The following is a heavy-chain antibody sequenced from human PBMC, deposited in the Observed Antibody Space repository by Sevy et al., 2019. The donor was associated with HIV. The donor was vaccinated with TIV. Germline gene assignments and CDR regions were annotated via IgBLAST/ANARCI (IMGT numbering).Heavy chain of an antibody. J-gene: IGHJ3*02. Sequence: SETLSLTCAVYGGSFSGYYWSWIRQPPGKGLERIGEINHSGSTNYNPSLKSRVTISVDTSKNQFSLKLSSVTAADTAVYYCARAEGYYGPQNDAFDIWGQGTMVTVSS. D-gene: IGHD4-17*01. CDR1: GGSFSGYY. CDR2: INHSGST. CDR3: ARAEGYYGPQNDAFDI. V-gene: IGHV4-34*01.